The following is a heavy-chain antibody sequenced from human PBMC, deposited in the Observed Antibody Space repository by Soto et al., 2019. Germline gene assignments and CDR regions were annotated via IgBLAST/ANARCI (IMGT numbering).Heavy chain of an antibody. Sequence: QVQLQESGPGLVKPSETLSLTCTVSGGSISSYYWSWIRQPPGKGLEGIGYIYYSGSTNYNPSLKSRVAISVDTSKNQFSLKLSSVTAADTAVYYCARAPLRFLEWLSHYYYYMDVWGKGTTVTVSS. V-gene: IGHV4-59*01. CDR3: ARAPLRFLEWLSHYYYYMDV. D-gene: IGHD3-3*01. J-gene: IGHJ6*03. CDR1: GGSISSYY. CDR2: IYYSGST.